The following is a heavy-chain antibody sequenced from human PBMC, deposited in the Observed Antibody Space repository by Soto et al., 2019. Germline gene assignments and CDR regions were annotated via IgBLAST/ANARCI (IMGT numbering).Heavy chain of an antibody. V-gene: IGHV4-31*03. CDR1: VGSINIGGYY. J-gene: IGHJ4*02. CDR3: ARAQTIFGIITVFDY. D-gene: IGHD3-3*01. CDR2: IYYSGST. Sequence: SETLSITCTFSVGSINIGGYYWSWIRQHPGKGLEWIGYIYYSGSTYYNPSLKSRVTISIDTSKNQFSLKLSSVTAADTAVYYCARAQTIFGIITVFDYWGQGTMVTVSS.